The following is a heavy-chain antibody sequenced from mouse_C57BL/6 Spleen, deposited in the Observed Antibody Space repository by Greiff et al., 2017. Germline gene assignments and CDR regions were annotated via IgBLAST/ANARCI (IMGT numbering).Heavy chain of an antibody. J-gene: IGHJ1*03. CDR3: AREGDYYGSSYEYFDV. CDR1: GYTFTSYW. CDR2: IYPSDSET. V-gene: IGHV1-61*01. D-gene: IGHD1-1*01. Sequence: QVQLQQPGAELVRPGSSVKLSCKASGYTFTSYWMDWVKQRPGQGLEWIGNIYPSDSETHYNQKFKDKATLTVEKSSSTAYMQLSSLTSEDSAVYYCAREGDYYGSSYEYFDVWGTGTTVTVSS.